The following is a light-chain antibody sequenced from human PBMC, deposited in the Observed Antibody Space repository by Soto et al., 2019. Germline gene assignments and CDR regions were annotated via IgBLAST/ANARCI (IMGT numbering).Light chain of an antibody. CDR2: DVS. CDR1: SSDVGGYYF. Sequence: QSALTQPASVSGSPGQSITISCTGTSSDVGGYYFVSWYQQRPGKAPKLIIYDVSNRPSGVSNRFSGSKSGNTASLTISGLQAEDEADYYCTSYTRSDIGVFGGGTQLTVL. V-gene: IGLV2-14*01. CDR3: TSYTRSDIGV. J-gene: IGLJ3*02.